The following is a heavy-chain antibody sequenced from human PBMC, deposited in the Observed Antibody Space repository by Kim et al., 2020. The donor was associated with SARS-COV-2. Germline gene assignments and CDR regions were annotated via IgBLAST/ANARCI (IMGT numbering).Heavy chain of an antibody. CDR3: AAPGCSSTSCYPYYYYGMDV. Sequence: SVKVSCKASGFTFTSSAMQWVRQARGQRLEWIGWIVVGSGNTNYAQKFQERVTITRDMSTSTAYMELSSLRSEDTAVYYCAAPGCSSTSCYPYYYYGMDVWGQGTTVTVSS. J-gene: IGHJ6*02. CDR2: IVVGSGNT. D-gene: IGHD2-2*01. CDR1: GFTFTSSA. V-gene: IGHV1-58*02.